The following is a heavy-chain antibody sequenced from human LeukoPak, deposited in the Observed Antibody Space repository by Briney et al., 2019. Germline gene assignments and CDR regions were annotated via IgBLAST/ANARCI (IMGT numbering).Heavy chain of an antibody. Sequence: GASVKVSCKASGYTFTDYYIHWVRQAPGQGLEWMGWIRPNSGDTHYAQRFQGRVTMTRDTSVSTAHMELSSLRSDDTGIHYCARNYGHNSKYFDFWGQGTLVTVSS. CDR3: ARNYGHNSKYFDF. CDR1: GYTFTDYY. CDR2: IRPNSGDT. D-gene: IGHD4-17*01. V-gene: IGHV1-2*02. J-gene: IGHJ4*02.